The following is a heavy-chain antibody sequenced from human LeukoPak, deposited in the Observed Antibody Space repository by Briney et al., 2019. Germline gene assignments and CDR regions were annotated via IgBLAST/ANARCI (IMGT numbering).Heavy chain of an antibody. Sequence: SETLSLTCTVSGGSINYYYWMWIRQPPGKGLEWIGYIYYSGGTHYNPSLKSRVTMLVDTSKNQFSLKLTAVTAADTAVYYCARVHYDYVWGSYRSRHFDYWGQGTLVTVSS. CDR2: IYYSGGT. J-gene: IGHJ4*02. D-gene: IGHD3-16*02. CDR3: ARVHYDYVWGSYRSRHFDY. V-gene: IGHV4-59*01. CDR1: GGSINYYY.